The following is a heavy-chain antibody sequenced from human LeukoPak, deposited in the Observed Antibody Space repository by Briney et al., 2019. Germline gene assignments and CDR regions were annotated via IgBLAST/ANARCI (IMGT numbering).Heavy chain of an antibody. CDR3: ASCLYYYYYMDV. V-gene: IGHV4-39*07. CDR2: IYHSGST. CDR1: GGSISSGSYY. Sequence: SETLSLTCTVSGGSISSGSYYWGWLRQPPGKGLEWIGSIYHSGSTYYNPSLKSRVTISVDTSKNQFSLKLSSVTAADTAVYYCASCLYYYYYMDVWGKGTTVTVSS. J-gene: IGHJ6*03.